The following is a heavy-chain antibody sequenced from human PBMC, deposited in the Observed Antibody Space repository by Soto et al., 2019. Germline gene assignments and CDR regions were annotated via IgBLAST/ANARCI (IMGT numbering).Heavy chain of an antibody. J-gene: IGHJ4*01. D-gene: IGHD2-21*01. Sequence: GGSLRLSCAASGFTFSTYGMHWVRQAPGKGLEWVAVISYDGGTIYYADSVRGRFTISRDNSKNTLYLQMNSLRAEDTAVYYCAKKEDPLIRGGFDYWG. V-gene: IGHV3-30*18. CDR2: ISYDGGTI. CDR1: GFTFSTYG. CDR3: AKKEDPLIRGGFDY.